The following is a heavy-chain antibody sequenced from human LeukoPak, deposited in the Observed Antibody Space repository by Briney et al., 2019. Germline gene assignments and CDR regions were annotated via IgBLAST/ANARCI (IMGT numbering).Heavy chain of an antibody. V-gene: IGHV1-2*02. CDR1: GYTFTAYY. CDR3: TRDHCTSINCYEYNYYGMDV. D-gene: IGHD2-2*01. Sequence: ASLKVSCKASGYTFTAYYIHWVRRAPGQGLEWMGWINPNSGGTESAQKFQGRVTMTRDTSISTAYMELSRLGSDDTAVYYCTRDHCTSINCYEYNYYGMDVWGQGTTVTVSS. CDR2: INPNSGGT. J-gene: IGHJ6*02.